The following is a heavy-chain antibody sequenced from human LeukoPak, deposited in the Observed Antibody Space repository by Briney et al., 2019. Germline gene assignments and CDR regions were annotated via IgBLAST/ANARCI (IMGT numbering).Heavy chain of an antibody. Sequence: SETLSLTCTVSLGSIGIDTHYWAWIRQPPGSGLEWIAEIHRSGTTYVSPSLKSRVTISLDTSRNQFSLNVGSVTAADSAVYYCARVTYNGYQHFDYWGQGALVTVSS. J-gene: IGHJ4*02. CDR1: LGSIGIDTHY. CDR3: ARVTYNGYQHFDY. D-gene: IGHD3-10*01. CDR2: IHRSGTT. V-gene: IGHV4-39*07.